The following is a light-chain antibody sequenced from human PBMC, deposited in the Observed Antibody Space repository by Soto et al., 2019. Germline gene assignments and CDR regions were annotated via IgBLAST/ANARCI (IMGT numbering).Light chain of an antibody. Sequence: QSALTQPASVSGSPGQSITISCTGTSSDFRGYSYVSWYQQHPGKAPKLMIYEVNNRPSGVSHRFSGSKSGNTASLTISGLQPEDEAHYYCSSSTITAVIFGGGTKVTVL. V-gene: IGLV2-14*01. CDR3: SSSTITAVI. CDR2: EVN. J-gene: IGLJ2*01. CDR1: SSDFRGYSY.